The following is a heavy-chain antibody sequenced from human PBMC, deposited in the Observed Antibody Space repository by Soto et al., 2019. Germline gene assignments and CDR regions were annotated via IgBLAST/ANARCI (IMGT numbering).Heavy chain of an antibody. D-gene: IGHD3-22*01. CDR1: GYSFTSYW. V-gene: IGHV5-10-1*01. J-gene: IGHJ4*02. Sequence: PGESLKISCKGSGYSFTSYWISWVRQMPGKGLEWMGRIDPIDSYTKYSPSFQGHVTISADKSISTAYLQWSSLKATDTAMYYCARFYYFDSSDYFFPFDYWGQGTLVTVSS. CDR3: ARFYYFDSSDYFFPFDY. CDR2: IDPIDSYT.